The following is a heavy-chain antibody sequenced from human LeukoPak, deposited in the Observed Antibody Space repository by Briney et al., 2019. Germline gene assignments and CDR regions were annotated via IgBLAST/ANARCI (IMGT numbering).Heavy chain of an antibody. D-gene: IGHD1-26*01. Sequence: ASVKVSCKASGYTFTNYYMHWVRQAPGQGLEWMGIINPSGGSTSYAQKFQGRLTMTRDTSTSTVYMELSSLRSEDTAVYYCARKVGAVYYFDYWGQGTLVTVSS. J-gene: IGHJ4*02. CDR2: INPSGGST. CDR3: ARKVGAVYYFDY. V-gene: IGHV1-46*01. CDR1: GYTFTNYY.